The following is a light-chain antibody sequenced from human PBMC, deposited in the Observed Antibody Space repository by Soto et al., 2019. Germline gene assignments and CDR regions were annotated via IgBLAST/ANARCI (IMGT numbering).Light chain of an antibody. Sequence: DIQMPQSPSTLSASVGDRVTITCRASQSISSWLDWYHQKTGKAPNLLIYDASRLESGDPSRFSGSGSGTEFTLTISGLQPDDFATYYCQQYNGYPYTFGQGTKLEIK. J-gene: IGKJ2*01. CDR2: DAS. CDR3: QQYNGYPYT. V-gene: IGKV1-5*01. CDR1: QSISSW.